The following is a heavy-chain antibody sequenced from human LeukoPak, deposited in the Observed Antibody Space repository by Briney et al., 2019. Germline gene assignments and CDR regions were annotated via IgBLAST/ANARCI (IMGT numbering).Heavy chain of an antibody. V-gene: IGHV4-39*07. J-gene: IGHJ3*02. CDR2: FYYSGST. D-gene: IGHD3-10*01. Sequence: SETLSLTCTVSGGSISSGSYYWGWIRQPPGKGLEWIGSFYYSGSTYYNPSLKSRVSMSVDTSKNHFSLKLTSVTAADTAVYYCARAPGGFGSGSRGAFDIWGQGTMVTVSS. CDR1: GGSISSGSYY. CDR3: ARAPGGFGSGSRGAFDI.